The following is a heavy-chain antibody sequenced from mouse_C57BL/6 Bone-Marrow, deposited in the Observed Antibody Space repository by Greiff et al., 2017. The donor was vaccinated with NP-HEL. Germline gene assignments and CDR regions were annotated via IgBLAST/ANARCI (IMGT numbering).Heavy chain of an antibody. J-gene: IGHJ4*01. V-gene: IGHV1-19*01. Sequence: EVQLQESGPVLVKPGASVKMSCKASGYTFTDYYMNWVKQSHGKSLEWIGVINPYNGGTSYNQKFKGKATLTVDKSSSTAYMELNSLTSEDSAVYYCARCVYAMDYWGQGTSVTVSS. CDR3: ARCVYAMDY. CDR2: INPYNGGT. CDR1: GYTFTDYY.